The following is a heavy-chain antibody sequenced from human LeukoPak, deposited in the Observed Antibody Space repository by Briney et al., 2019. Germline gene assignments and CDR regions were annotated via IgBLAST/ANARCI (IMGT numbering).Heavy chain of an antibody. CDR1: GFDISYNY. D-gene: IGHD2-8*01. V-gene: IGHV3-53*01. CDR2: IHTGGTT. J-gene: IGHJ4*02. CDR3: AKDHGSNGNEIFDS. Sequence: GGSLRLSCVASGFDISYNYVGWVRQAPGKGLEWVSVIHTGGTTHYADSVKGRFTISKDNSKNFLYLQMNSLRSEDTAVYYCAKDHGSNGNEIFDSWGQGTLVTVSS.